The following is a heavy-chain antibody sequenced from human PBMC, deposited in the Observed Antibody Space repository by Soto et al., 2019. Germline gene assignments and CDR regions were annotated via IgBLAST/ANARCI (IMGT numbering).Heavy chain of an antibody. D-gene: IGHD3-9*01. CDR3: ARAGVERYFDWLLQDYYGMDV. Sequence: ASVKVSCKASGYTFTSYYMHCVRQAPGQGLEWMGIINPSGGSTSYAQKFQGRVTMTRDTSTSTVYMELSSLRSEDTAVYYCARAGVERYFDWLLQDYYGMDVWGQGTTVTVSS. CDR1: GYTFTSYY. CDR2: INPSGGST. J-gene: IGHJ6*02. V-gene: IGHV1-46*01.